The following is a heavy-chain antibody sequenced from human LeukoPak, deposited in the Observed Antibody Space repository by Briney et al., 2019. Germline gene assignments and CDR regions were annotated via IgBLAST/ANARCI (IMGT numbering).Heavy chain of an antibody. Sequence: SETLSLTCTVSGYSISSGYYWGWIRQPPGKGLEWIGEINHSGSTNYNPSLKSRVTILLHTSKNHFSLNLSSVTAADTAVYARRPRGVIIKSWFDSWGQGTLVTVSS. V-gene: IGHV4-38-2*02. CDR1: GYSISSGYY. D-gene: IGHD3-10*01. J-gene: IGHJ5*01. CDR3: RPRGVIIKSWFDS. CDR2: INHSGST.